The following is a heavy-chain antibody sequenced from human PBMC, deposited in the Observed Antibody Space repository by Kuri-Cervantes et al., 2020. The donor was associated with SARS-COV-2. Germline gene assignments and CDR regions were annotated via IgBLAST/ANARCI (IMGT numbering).Heavy chain of an antibody. D-gene: IGHD3-10*01. CDR3: ARGCGEWLRYWYFDL. CDR2: IYYSGDS. CDR1: GGSISSAYYY. Sequence: GSLRLSCTVSGGSISSAYYYWGWIRQPPGKGLEWIGSIYYSGDSDRNPALKSRVTISVDTSKNQFSLKLSSVTAADTAVYYCARGCGEWLRYWYFDLWGRGALVTVSS. J-gene: IGHJ2*01. V-gene: IGHV4-39*07.